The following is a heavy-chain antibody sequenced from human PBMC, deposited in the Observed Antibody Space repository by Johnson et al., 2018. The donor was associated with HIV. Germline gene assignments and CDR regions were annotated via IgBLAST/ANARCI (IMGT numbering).Heavy chain of an antibody. CDR3: VGRGGQWLVQSAFDI. V-gene: IGHV3-30-3*01. Sequence: QMLLVESGGGVVQPGRSLRLSCAASGFTFSSYAMHWVRQAPGKGLEWVAVISYDGSNKYYADSVKGRFTISRDNSKNTLYLQMNSLRAEDTAVYYWVGRGGQWLVQSAFDIWGQGTMVTVSS. D-gene: IGHD6-19*01. CDR2: ISYDGSNK. J-gene: IGHJ3*02. CDR1: GFTFSSYA.